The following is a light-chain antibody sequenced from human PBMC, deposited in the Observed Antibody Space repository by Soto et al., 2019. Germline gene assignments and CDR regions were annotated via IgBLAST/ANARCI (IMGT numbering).Light chain of an antibody. CDR1: QSVSSSY. V-gene: IGKV3-20*01. Sequence: EIVLTQSPGTLPLSPGERATLSCRASQSVSSSYLAWYQQKPGQAPRLLIYGASSRATGIPVRFSGSGSGTDFTLTISRQEPEDFAVYYCQQYGSSPYTVGQGTKLEIK. J-gene: IGKJ2*01. CDR3: QQYGSSPYT. CDR2: GAS.